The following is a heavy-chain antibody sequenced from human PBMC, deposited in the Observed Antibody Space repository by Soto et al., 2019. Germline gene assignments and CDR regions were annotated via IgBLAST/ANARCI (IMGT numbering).Heavy chain of an antibody. CDR3: XXAISSTTSXHY. CDR2: IYSGGST. Sequence: EVQLVXSGGGLVQPGGSLXLSCAASGFIVSNTYMSWVRQAPGKGLEWVSFIYSGGSTFYADSVKGRFXXXXXXXXXXXXXXXXXXXXXXTAVYYCXXAISSTTSXHYFGQGTLVTV. V-gene: IGHV3-66*01. D-gene: IGHD2-8*01. CDR1: GFIVSNTY. J-gene: IGHJ4*02.